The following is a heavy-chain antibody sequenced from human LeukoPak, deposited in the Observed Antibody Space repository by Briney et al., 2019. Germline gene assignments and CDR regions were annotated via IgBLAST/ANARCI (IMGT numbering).Heavy chain of an antibody. D-gene: IGHD1-26*01. Sequence: ASVKVSCKASGGTFSSYAISWVRQAPGQGLEWMGWISGYNGNTNYAQKFQGRVTMTTDTSTNTAYMELRSLTSDDTAVYYCARDINRYRGSDGSYSWFDPWGQGTLVTVSS. J-gene: IGHJ5*02. CDR1: GGTFSSYA. V-gene: IGHV1-18*01. CDR3: ARDINRYRGSDGSYSWFDP. CDR2: ISGYNGNT.